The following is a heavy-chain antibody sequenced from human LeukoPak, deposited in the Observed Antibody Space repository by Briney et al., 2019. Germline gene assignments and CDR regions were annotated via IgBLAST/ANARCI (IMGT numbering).Heavy chain of an antibody. V-gene: IGHV1-2*02. CDR1: GYTFTGYY. J-gene: IGHJ4*02. D-gene: IGHD6-13*01. Sequence: ASVKVSCKASGYTFTGYYMHWVRQAPGQGLEWVGWINPNSGGTNYAQKFQGRVTMTRDTSISTAYMELSRLRSDDTAVYYRARGIAAAVTTFYWGQGTLVTVSS. CDR3: ARGIAAAVTTFY. CDR2: INPNSGGT.